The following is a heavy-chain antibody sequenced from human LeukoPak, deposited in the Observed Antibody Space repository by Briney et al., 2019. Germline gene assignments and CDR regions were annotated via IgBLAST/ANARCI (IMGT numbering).Heavy chain of an antibody. V-gene: IGHV3-11*01. CDR1: GFTFSDYY. D-gene: IGHD3-3*01. Sequence: GGSLRLSCAASGFTFSDYYMSWIRQAPGKGLEWVSYISSSGSTIYYADSVKGRFTISGDNAKNSLYLQMNSLRAEDTAVYHCARADGLRFLEWLVDYMDVWGKGTTVTVSS. CDR3: ARADGLRFLEWLVDYMDV. J-gene: IGHJ6*03. CDR2: ISSSGSTI.